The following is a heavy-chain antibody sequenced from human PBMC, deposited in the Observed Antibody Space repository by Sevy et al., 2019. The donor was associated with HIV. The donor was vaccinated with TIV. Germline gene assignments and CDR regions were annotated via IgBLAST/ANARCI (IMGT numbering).Heavy chain of an antibody. CDR3: ARDRLGITMSAEGGGGIDV. Sequence: GGSLRLSCAASGFTLSSYGMHWVRQAPGKGLEWVAVIRYDGSNKYYADSVKGRFTISRDNSKNTLYLQMNSLRAEDTAVYYCARDRLGITMSAEGGGGIDVWGQGTTVTVSS. V-gene: IGHV3-33*01. D-gene: IGHD3-3*01. CDR2: IRYDGSNK. CDR1: GFTLSSYG. J-gene: IGHJ6*02.